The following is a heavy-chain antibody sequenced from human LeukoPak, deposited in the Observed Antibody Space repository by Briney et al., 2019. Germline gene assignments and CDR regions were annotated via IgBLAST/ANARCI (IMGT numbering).Heavy chain of an antibody. J-gene: IGHJ3*02. D-gene: IGHD2-2*01. V-gene: IGHV3-48*01. CDR3: ARDFVVVPAASIDAFDI. Sequence: GGSLRLSCAASGFTFSSYSMNWVRQAPGKGLEWVSYISSSSSTIYYADSVKGRFTISRDNAENSLYLQMNSLRAEDTAVYYCARDFVVVPAASIDAFDIWGQGTMVTVSS. CDR2: ISSSSSTI. CDR1: GFTFSSYS.